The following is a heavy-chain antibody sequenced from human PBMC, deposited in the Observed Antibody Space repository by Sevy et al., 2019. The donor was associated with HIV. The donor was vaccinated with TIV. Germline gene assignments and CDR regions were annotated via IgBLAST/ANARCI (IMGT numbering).Heavy chain of an antibody. V-gene: IGHV3-48*02. J-gene: IGHJ4*02. CDR3: ARLYSNRFDY. Sequence: GESLKISCAASGFTFSSYSMNWVRQAPGNGLEWVSYISSSSSTIYYADSVKGRFTISRDNAKNSLYLQMNSLRDEDTAVYYCARLYSNRFDYWGQRTLVTVSS. CDR2: ISSSSSTI. CDR1: GFTFSSYS. D-gene: IGHD6-13*01.